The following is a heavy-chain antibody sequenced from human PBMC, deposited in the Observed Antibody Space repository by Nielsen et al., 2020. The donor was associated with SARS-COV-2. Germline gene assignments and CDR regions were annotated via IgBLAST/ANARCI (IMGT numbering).Heavy chain of an antibody. Sequence: ASVKVSCKASGYTFTSYDINWVRQATGQGLEWMGWMNPNSGNTGYAQKFQGRVTMTRNTSISTAYMELSSLRSEDTAVYYCASDRDYIVVNDSFDVWGQGTMVTVSS. J-gene: IGHJ3*01. V-gene: IGHV1-8*01. CDR1: GYTFTSYD. CDR2: MNPNSGNT. CDR3: ASDRDYIVVNDSFDV. D-gene: IGHD1-26*01.